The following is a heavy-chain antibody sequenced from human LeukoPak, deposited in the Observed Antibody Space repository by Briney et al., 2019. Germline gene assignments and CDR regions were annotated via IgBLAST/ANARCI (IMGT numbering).Heavy chain of an antibody. Sequence: SETLSLTCTVSGYSISSAFYWGWIRQPPGKGLEWIGTIYHNGRTYYNPSLKSRVTISLDTSKNQFSLKLTSVTAADTSVYYCVRDSGTTGEVKFDPWGQGTLVTVSS. J-gene: IGHJ5*02. CDR1: GYSISSAFY. V-gene: IGHV4-38-2*02. CDR3: VRDSGTTGEVKFDP. CDR2: IYHNGRT. D-gene: IGHD3-10*01.